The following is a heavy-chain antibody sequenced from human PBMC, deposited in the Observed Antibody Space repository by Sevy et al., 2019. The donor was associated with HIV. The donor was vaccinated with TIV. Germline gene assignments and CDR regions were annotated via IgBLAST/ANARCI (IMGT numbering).Heavy chain of an antibody. V-gene: IGHV3-23*01. CDR3: AKNLRGKYLEGYFDY. D-gene: IGHD1-20*01. CDR2: IGSGGTT. CDR1: GFTFNTYA. Sequence: GGSLRLSCTASGFTFNTYAMSWVRRAPGKGLEWVSAIGSGGTTYYVDSAKGRFTSSRDNSKSTLYLQMNSLRVDDTAVYYCAKNLRGKYLEGYFDYWGQGILVTVSS. J-gene: IGHJ4*02.